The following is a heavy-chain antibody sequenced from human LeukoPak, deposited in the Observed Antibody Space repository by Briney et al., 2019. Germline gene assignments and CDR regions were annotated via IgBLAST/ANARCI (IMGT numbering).Heavy chain of an antibody. CDR2: IYSGGST. CDR3: ARDGVRRPGAYYYYYYMDV. J-gene: IGHJ6*03. V-gene: IGHV3-53*01. CDR1: GFTVSSNY. Sequence: AGGSLRLSCAASGFTVSSNYMSWVRQAPGKGLEWVSVIYSGGSTYYADPVKGRFTISRDNSENTLYLQMNSLRAEDTAVYYCARDGVRRPGAYYYYYYMDVWGKGTTVTVSS. D-gene: IGHD2-8*01.